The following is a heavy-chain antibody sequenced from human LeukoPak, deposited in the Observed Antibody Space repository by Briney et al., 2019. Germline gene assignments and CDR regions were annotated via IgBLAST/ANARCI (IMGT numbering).Heavy chain of an antibody. Sequence: GGSLRLSCAASGFTFSSYGMHWVRQAPGKGLEWVAVKSYDGSNKYYADSVKGRFTISRDNSKNTLYLQMNSLRAEDTAVYYCAKVLRGYFDYWGQGTLVTVSS. CDR1: GFTFSSYG. J-gene: IGHJ4*02. CDR3: AKVLRGYFDY. CDR2: KSYDGSNK. V-gene: IGHV3-30*18. D-gene: IGHD2/OR15-2a*01.